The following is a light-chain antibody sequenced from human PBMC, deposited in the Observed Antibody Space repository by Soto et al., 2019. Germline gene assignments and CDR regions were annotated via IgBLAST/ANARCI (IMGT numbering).Light chain of an antibody. J-gene: IGKJ1*01. CDR1: QSIATY. V-gene: IGKV1-39*01. CDR3: QQSSSSPTWT. Sequence: DIQMTQSPSSLSASVGDRVTTTCRASQSIATYLNWYQHKPGKAPHLLIYATSILQSGVPSRFSGSGSGTDFTLTISGLQPEDFATYYCQQSSSSPTWTFGQGTKVDIK. CDR2: ATS.